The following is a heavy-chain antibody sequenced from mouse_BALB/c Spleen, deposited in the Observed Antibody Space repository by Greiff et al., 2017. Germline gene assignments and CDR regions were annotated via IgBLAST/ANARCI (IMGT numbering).Heavy chain of an antibody. J-gene: IGHJ1*01. Sequence: EVKLVESGGDLVKPGGSLKLSCAASGFTFSSYGMSWVRQTPDKRLEWVATISSGGSYTYYPDSVKGRFTISRDNAKNTLYLQMSSLKSEDTAMYYCARPITTVLDWYFDVWGAGTTVTVSS. CDR1: GFTFSSYG. CDR2: ISSGGSYT. D-gene: IGHD1-1*01. CDR3: ARPITTVLDWYFDV. V-gene: IGHV5-6*02.